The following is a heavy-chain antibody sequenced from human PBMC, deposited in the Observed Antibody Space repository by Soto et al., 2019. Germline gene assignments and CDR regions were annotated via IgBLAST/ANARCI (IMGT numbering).Heavy chain of an antibody. D-gene: IGHD3-22*01. CDR3: ARDREIYYDSRVLGAFDI. CDR2: ISSSSSTI. J-gene: IGHJ3*02. V-gene: IGHV3-48*02. CDR1: GFTFSSYS. Sequence: GGSLRLSCAASGFTFSSYSMNWVRQAPGKGLEWVSYISSSSSTIYYADSVKGRFTISRDNAKNSLYLQMNSLRDEDTAVYYCARDREIYYDSRVLGAFDIWGQGTMVTVSS.